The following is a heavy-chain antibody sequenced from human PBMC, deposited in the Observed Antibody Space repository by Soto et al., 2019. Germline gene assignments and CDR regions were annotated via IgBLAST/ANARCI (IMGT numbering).Heavy chain of an antibody. D-gene: IGHD4-4*01. CDR3: ARQDYSGYYYYGMDV. CDR1: GYSFTSYW. J-gene: IGHJ6*02. CDR2: IYPGDSDT. V-gene: IGHV5-51*01. Sequence: GEYLKISCKGSGYSFTSYWIGWVRQMPGKGLEWMGIIYPGDSDTRYSPSFQGQVTISADKSISTAYLQWSSLKASDTAMYYCARQDYSGYYYYGMDVWGQGTTVTVSS.